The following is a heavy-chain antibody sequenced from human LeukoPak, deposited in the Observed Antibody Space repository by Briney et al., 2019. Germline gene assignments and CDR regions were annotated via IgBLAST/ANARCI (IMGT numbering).Heavy chain of an antibody. J-gene: IGHJ4*02. CDR2: ISSSSSYI. V-gene: IGHV3-21*01. CDR1: GFTFSSYN. CDR3: ARAPTFSGWFDY. Sequence: GGSLRLSCAASGFTFSSYNMNWVRQAPGEGLEWVSSISSSSSYIYYAHSVKGRFTISRDNAKNSLYLQMNILRVEDTAVYYCARAPTFSGWFDYWGQGTLVTVSS. D-gene: IGHD6-19*01.